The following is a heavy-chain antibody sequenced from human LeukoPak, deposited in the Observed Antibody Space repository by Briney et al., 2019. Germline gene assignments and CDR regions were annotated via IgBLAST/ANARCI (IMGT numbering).Heavy chain of an antibody. J-gene: IGHJ3*02. V-gene: IGHV2-70*04. D-gene: IGHD4-17*01. CDR2: IDWDDDK. Sequence: SGPALVKPTQTLTLTCTFSGFPLSTSGMRVSWIRQPPGKALEWLARIDWDDDKFYSTSLKTRLTISKDTSKNQVVLTMTNMDPVDTATYYCARAGDYGVDAFDIWGQGTMVTVSS. CDR1: GFPLSTSGMR. CDR3: ARAGDYGVDAFDI.